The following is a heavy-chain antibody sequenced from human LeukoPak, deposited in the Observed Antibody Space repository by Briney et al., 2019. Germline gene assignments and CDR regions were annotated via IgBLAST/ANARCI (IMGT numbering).Heavy chain of an antibody. CDR3: ARDKGRSSSLDY. J-gene: IGHJ4*02. Sequence: GGSLRLSCAASGFTFSDYYMSWIRQAPGKGLEWVSYISSSGSTIYYADSVKGRFTISRDNAKNSPYPQMNSLRAEDTAVYYCARDKGRSSSLDYWGQGTLVTVSS. V-gene: IGHV3-11*01. CDR1: GFTFSDYY. CDR2: ISSSGSTI. D-gene: IGHD6-6*01.